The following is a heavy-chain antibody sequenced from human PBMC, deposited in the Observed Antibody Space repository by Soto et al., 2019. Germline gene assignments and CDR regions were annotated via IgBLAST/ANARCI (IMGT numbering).Heavy chain of an antibody. J-gene: IGHJ6*02. V-gene: IGHV4-34*01. CDR1: GGSFSGYY. Sequence: SETLSLTCAVYGGSFSGYYWSWIRQPPGKGLEWIGEINHSGSTNYNPSLKSRVTISVDTSKNQFSLKLSSVTAADTAVYYCARGAGGYCSSTSCSVYYYYYGMDVWGQGTTVTLSS. D-gene: IGHD2-2*01. CDR2: INHSGST. CDR3: ARGAGGYCSSTSCSVYYYYYGMDV.